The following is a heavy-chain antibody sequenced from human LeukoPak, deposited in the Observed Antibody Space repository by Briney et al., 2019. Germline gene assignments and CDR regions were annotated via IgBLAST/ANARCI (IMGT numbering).Heavy chain of an antibody. D-gene: IGHD5-24*01. CDR3: ARACRDGYNPNWFDP. CDR2: INPNSGGT. CDR1: GYTFTGYY. J-gene: IGHJ5*02. Sequence: GASVKVSCKASGYTFTGYYMHWVRQAPGQGLEWIGRINPNSGGTNYAQKFQGRVTMTRDTSISTAYMELSRLRSDDTAVYYCARACRDGYNPNWFDPWGQGTLVTVSS. V-gene: IGHV1-2*06.